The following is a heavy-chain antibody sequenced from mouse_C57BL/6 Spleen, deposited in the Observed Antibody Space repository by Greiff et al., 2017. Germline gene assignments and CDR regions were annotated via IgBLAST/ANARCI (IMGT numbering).Heavy chain of an antibody. CDR2: IYPGSGNT. D-gene: IGHD4-1*01. V-gene: IGHV1-66*01. J-gene: IGHJ4*01. Sequence: QVQLKQSGPELVKPGASVKISCKASGYSFTSYYIHWVKQRPGQGLEWIGWIYPGSGNTKYNEKFKGKATLTADTSSSTAYMQLSSLTSEDSAVYYCARRRNWDYAMDYWGQGTSVTVSS. CDR3: ARRRNWDYAMDY. CDR1: GYSFTSYY.